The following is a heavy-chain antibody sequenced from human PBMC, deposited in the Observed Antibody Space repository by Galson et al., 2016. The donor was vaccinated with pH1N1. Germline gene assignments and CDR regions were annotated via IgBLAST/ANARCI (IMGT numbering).Heavy chain of an antibody. CDR2: TYYRSKWYN. J-gene: IGHJ6*02. Sequence: CAISGDSVSSNTAAWNRIRQSPSRGLEWLGRTYYRSKWYNDYAVSVKSRININPDTSSNQISLQLKSVTPDDTAVYYCAMDYFGLDVWGQGTTVTVSS. CDR1: GDSVSSNTAA. CDR3: AMDYFGLDV. V-gene: IGHV6-1*01.